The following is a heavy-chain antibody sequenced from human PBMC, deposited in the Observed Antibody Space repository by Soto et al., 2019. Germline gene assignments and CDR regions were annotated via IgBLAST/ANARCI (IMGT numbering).Heavy chain of an antibody. CDR1: GDAFAGYY. Sequence: GASVKVSCEACGDAFAGYYRHWVRQAPGQGLEWMGWINPNSGGTNYAQKFQGWVTMTRDTSISTAYMELSRLRSDDTAVYYCARGALLNIVVVTATPGAFDIWGQGTMVTVSS. D-gene: IGHD2-21*02. J-gene: IGHJ3*02. CDR3: ARGALLNIVVVTATPGAFDI. CDR2: INPNSGGT. V-gene: IGHV1-2*04.